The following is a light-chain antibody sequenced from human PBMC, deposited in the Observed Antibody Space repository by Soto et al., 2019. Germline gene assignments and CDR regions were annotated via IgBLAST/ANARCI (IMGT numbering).Light chain of an antibody. CDR1: NIGSKT. CDR3: QVWDSSANHVV. J-gene: IGLJ2*01. CDR2: DDS. V-gene: IGLV3-21*02. Sequence: SYELTQAPSVSVAPGQTARITCGGNNIGSKTVHWYQQKTGQAPVLVVYDDSDRPSGIPERFSGSNSGDTATLTVNRVEAGDEAEYYCQVWDSSANHVVFGGGNKLTVL.